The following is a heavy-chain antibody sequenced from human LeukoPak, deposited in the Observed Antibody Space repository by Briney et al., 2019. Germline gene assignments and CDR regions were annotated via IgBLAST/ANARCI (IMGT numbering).Heavy chain of an antibody. Sequence: CXASGFTFXSYAMQWVRQAPGKGLEWVAXISYDGSNKYYADSVKGRFTISRDNSKNTLYLQMNSLRAEDTAVYYCAREYGSGSYYHNWFDPWGQGTLVTVSS. D-gene: IGHD3-10*01. CDR2: ISYDGSNK. CDR1: GFTFXSYA. V-gene: IGHV3-30-3*01. J-gene: IGHJ5*02. CDR3: AREYGSGSYYHNWFDP.